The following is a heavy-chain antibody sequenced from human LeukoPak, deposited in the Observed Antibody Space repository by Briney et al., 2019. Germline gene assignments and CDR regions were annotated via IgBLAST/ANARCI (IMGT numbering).Heavy chain of an antibody. CDR2: ISSSSSTI. D-gene: IGHD3-3*01. CDR1: GVTFSSYS. V-gene: IGHV3-48*01. CDR3: ARDRGVVPFDY. Sequence: GGALRLFCAASGVTFSSYSMNWGRQAPGKGLEWGSYISSSSSTIYYADSVKGRFTIPRDNAKNSLYLQMNSLRAEDTAVYYCARDRGVVPFDYWGQGTLVTVSS. J-gene: IGHJ4*02.